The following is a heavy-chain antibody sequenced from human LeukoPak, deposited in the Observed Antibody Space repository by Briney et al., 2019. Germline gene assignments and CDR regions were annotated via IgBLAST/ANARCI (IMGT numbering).Heavy chain of an antibody. CDR3: ASLADKAAAGPIDY. CDR2: ISSSGSTI. CDR1: GFTFSSYS. Sequence: GGSLRLSCAASGFTFSSYSMNWVRQAPGKGLEWVSYISSSGSTIYYADSVKGRFTISRDNAKNSLYLQMNSLRAEDTAVYYCASLADKAAAGPIDYWGQGTLVTVSS. V-gene: IGHV3-48*04. J-gene: IGHJ4*02. D-gene: IGHD6-13*01.